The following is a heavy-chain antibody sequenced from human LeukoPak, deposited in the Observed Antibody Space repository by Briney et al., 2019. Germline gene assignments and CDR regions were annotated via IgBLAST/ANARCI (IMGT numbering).Heavy chain of an antibody. CDR2: IYTSGST. Sequence: PSETLSLTCTVSGGSISSYYWSWIRQPPGKGLEWIGYIYTSGSTNYNPSLKSRVTISADTSKNQFSLKLSSVTAADTAVYYCASESAKTRAYGSGRNYYYYYGMDVWGQGTTVTVSS. V-gene: IGHV4-4*09. CDR3: ASESAKTRAYGSGRNYYYYYGMDV. D-gene: IGHD3-10*01. J-gene: IGHJ6*02. CDR1: GGSISSYY.